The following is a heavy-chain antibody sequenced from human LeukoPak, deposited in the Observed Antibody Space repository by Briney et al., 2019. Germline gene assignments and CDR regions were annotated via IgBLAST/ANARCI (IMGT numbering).Heavy chain of an antibody. J-gene: IGHJ4*02. CDR3: ARSLVGTTTIFDY. V-gene: IGHV3-66*01. Sequence: GSLRLSCAASGFTVSSNYMSWVRQAPAKGLEWVSVIFSGGNTYYADSVKGRFTISRDNSKNTLYLQMNSLRAEDTAVYYCARSLVGTTTIFDYWGQGTLVTVSA. CDR2: IFSGGNT. CDR1: GFTVSSNY. D-gene: IGHD1-26*01.